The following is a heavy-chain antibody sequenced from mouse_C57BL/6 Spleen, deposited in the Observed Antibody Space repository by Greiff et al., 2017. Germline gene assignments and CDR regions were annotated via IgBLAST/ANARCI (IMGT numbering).Heavy chain of an antibody. CDR3: ARSGYERAMDY. Sequence: VKLQESGPELVKPGASVKISCKASGYSFTSYYIHWVKQRPGQGLEWIGWIYPGSGNTKYNEKFKGKATLTADTSSSTAYMQLSSLTSEDSAVYYCARSGYERAMDYWGQGTSVTVSS. J-gene: IGHJ4*01. V-gene: IGHV1-66*01. D-gene: IGHD2-3*01. CDR2: IYPGSGNT. CDR1: GYSFTSYY.